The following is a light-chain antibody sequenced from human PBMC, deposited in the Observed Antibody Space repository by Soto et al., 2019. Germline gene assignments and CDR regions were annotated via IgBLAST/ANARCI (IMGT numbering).Light chain of an antibody. Sequence: QSALTQPASVSGSPGQSITISCTGTNSDVGGYNYVSWYQQHPGKAPKLLISEVSNRPSGVSNRFSGSKSGNTASLTISGLQAEDEADYYCCSYTASSTRVFGGGTKLTVL. CDR3: CSYTASSTRV. V-gene: IGLV2-14*01. J-gene: IGLJ2*01. CDR1: NSDVGGYNY. CDR2: EVS.